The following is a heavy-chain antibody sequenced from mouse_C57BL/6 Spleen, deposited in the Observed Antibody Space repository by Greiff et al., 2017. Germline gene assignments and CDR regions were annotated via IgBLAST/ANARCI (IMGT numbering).Heavy chain of an antibody. J-gene: IGHJ1*03. D-gene: IGHD1-1*01. Sequence: EVQGVESGGGLVKPGGSLKLSCAASGFTFSDYGMHWVRQAPEKGLEWVAYISSGSSTIYYADTVKGRFTISRDNAKNTLFLQMTSLRSEDTAMYYCARKTTFDCDVWGTGTTVTVSS. CDR1: GFTFSDYG. CDR2: ISSGSSTI. V-gene: IGHV5-17*01. CDR3: ARKTTFDCDV.